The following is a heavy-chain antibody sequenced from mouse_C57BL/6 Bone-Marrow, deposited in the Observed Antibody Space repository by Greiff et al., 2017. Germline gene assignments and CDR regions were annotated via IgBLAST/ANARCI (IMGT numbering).Heavy chain of an antibody. J-gene: IGHJ4*01. CDR1: GFSLTSYG. D-gene: IGHD2-4*01. CDR3: AKNEITTAHYYAMDY. CDR2: IWSGGST. V-gene: IGHV2-4*01. Sequence: QVQLQQSGPGLVQPSQSLSITCTVSGFSLTSYGVHWVRQPPGKGLEWLGVIWSGGSTDYNAAFISRLSISKDNSKSQVFFKMNSLQADDTAIYYCAKNEITTAHYYAMDYWGQGTSVTVSS.